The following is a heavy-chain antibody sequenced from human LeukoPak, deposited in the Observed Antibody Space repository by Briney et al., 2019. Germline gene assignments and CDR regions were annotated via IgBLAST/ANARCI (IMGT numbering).Heavy chain of an antibody. CDR3: ASNIGPMHYYGSGTVQH. J-gene: IGHJ1*01. D-gene: IGHD3-10*01. CDR1: GGTFSSYA. V-gene: IGHV1-69*01. Sequence: SVKVSCKASGGTFSSYAISWVRQAPGQGLEWMGGIIPIFGTANYAQKFQGRVTITADESTSTAYMELSSLRSEDTAVYYCASNIGPMHYYGSGTVQHWGQGTLVTVSS. CDR2: IIPIFGTA.